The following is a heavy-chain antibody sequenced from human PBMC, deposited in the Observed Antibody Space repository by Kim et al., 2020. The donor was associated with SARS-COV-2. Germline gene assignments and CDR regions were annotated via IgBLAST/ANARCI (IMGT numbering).Heavy chain of an antibody. V-gene: IGHV3-30*18. CDR2: ISYDGSNK. CDR3: AKEGSDIATGYGMDV. Sequence: GGSLRLSCAASGFTFSSYGMHWVRQAPGKGLEWVAVISYDGSNKYYADSVKGRFTISRDNSKNTLYLQMNSLRAEDTAVYYCAKEGSDIATGYGMDVWGQGTTVTVSS. D-gene: IGHD3-9*01. CDR1: GFTFSSYG. J-gene: IGHJ6*02.